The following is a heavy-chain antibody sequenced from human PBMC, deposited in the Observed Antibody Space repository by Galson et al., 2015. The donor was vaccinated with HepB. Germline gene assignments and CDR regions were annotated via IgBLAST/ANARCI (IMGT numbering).Heavy chain of an antibody. CDR3: AKELARGYLLDWFFDL. V-gene: IGHV3-23*01. CDR2: ISTSGGNK. CDR1: GFTFSTYA. J-gene: IGHJ5*02. D-gene: IGHD3-9*01. Sequence: SLRLSCAASGFTFSTYAMTWVRQAPGKGLEWVSSISTSGGNKYYADSVKGRFTISRDNSEKTLYLQMSSLRAEDTAVYYCAKELARGYLLDWFFDLWGQGTLVTVSS.